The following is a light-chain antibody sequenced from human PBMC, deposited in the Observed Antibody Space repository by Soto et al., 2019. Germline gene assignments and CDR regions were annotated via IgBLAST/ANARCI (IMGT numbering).Light chain of an antibody. Sequence: EIVLTQSPGTLSLSPGEIATLSCRASQSITNNYLAWYQQKPGQAPRLLVYATSTRASDIEGRFSGSGSGTDFILTIGRLEPEDVAVYYCQQYGSSPPYTIGQGTKLEIK. CDR3: QQYGSSPPYT. V-gene: IGKV3-20*01. CDR1: QSITNNY. J-gene: IGKJ2*01. CDR2: ATS.